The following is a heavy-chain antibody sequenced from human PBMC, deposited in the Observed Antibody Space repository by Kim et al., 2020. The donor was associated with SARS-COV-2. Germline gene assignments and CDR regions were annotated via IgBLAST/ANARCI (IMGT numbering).Heavy chain of an antibody. CDR1: GFTFDDYA. J-gene: IGHJ6*02. Sequence: GGSLRLSCAASGFTFDDYAMHWVRQAPGKGLEWVSLISGDGGSTYYADSVKGRFTIYRDNSKNSLYLQMNSLRTEDTALYYCAKDMGYYDSSGYYYYYGMDVWGQGTTVTVSS. CDR2: ISGDGGST. V-gene: IGHV3-43*02. D-gene: IGHD3-22*01. CDR3: AKDMGYYDSSGYYYYYGMDV.